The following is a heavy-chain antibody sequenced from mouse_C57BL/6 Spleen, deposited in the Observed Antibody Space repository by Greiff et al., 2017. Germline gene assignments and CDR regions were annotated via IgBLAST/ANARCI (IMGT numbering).Heavy chain of an antibody. V-gene: IGHV1-81*01. CDR3: ARDSSGYVGYFDY. CDR1: GYTFTSYG. J-gene: IGHJ2*01. CDR2: IYPRSGNT. Sequence: QVQLKESGAELARPGASVKLSCKASGYTFTSYGISWVKQRTGQGLEWIGEIYPRSGNTYYNEKFKGKATLTADKSSSTAYMELRSLTSEDSAVYFCARDSSGYVGYFDYWGQGTTLTVSS. D-gene: IGHD3-2*02.